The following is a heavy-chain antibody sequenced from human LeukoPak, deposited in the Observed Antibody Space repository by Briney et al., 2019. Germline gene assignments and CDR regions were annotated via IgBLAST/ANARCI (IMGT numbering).Heavy chain of an antibody. CDR1: GFIFSDYA. CDR2: ISGSGGST. V-gene: IGHV3-23*01. Sequence: GGSLRLSCAASGFIFSDYAMRWVRQPPEKGLEWVSAISGSGGSTYYADSVKGRFTISRDNSKNTLYLQMNSLRAEDTAVYYCAKASGYSYGPFDYWGQGTLVTVSS. D-gene: IGHD5-18*01. J-gene: IGHJ4*02. CDR3: AKASGYSYGPFDY.